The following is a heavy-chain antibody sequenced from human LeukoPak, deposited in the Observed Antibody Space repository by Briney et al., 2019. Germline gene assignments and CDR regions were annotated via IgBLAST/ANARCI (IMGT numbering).Heavy chain of an antibody. D-gene: IGHD5-24*01. CDR3: ARASDRDGYNMDY. CDR2: IRYDGSNK. CDR1: GFSFSSYG. J-gene: IGHJ4*02. Sequence: GGSLRLSCAASGFSFSSYGMHWVRQAPGKGLEWVAFIRYDGSNKYYADSVKGRFTISRDNSKNTLYLQMNSLRAEDTAVYYCARASDRDGYNMDYWGQGTLVTVSS. V-gene: IGHV3-30*02.